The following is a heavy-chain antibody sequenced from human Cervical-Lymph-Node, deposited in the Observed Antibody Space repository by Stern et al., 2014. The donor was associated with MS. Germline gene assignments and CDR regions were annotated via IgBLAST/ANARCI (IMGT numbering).Heavy chain of an antibody. Sequence: VQLVQSGAELKKPGSSVKVSCKASGGSLSTYTITWVRQAPGQWLEWMGRIIPALNVANYAQKFQGRLTITADKSTSTAYMEMSSLRSDDTAVYYCAGPAPLDWGQGTLVTVSS. D-gene: IGHD2-2*01. CDR2: IIPALNVA. V-gene: IGHV1-69*09. CDR3: AGPAPLD. J-gene: IGHJ4*02. CDR1: GGSLSTYT.